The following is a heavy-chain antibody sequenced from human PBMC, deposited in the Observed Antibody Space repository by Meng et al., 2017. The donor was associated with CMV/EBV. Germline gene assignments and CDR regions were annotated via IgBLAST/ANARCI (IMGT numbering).Heavy chain of an antibody. CDR2: IIPIFGTA. J-gene: IGHJ2*01. V-gene: IGHV1-69*01. Sequence: HVQDVEVGSDVENPWSSVKVTCHAYTGPFSIYAISCVRQAPGQGLAWMGGIIPIFGTANYAQKFQGRVTITADESTSTAYMELSSLRSEDTAVYYCASVTGIGWWYFDLWGRGTLVTVSS. CDR3: ASVTGIGWWYFDL. D-gene: IGHD1-20*01. CDR1: TGPFSIYA.